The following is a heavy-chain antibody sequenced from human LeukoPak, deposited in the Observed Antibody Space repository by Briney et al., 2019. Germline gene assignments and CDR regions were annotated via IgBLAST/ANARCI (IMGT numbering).Heavy chain of an antibody. D-gene: IGHD6-19*01. Sequence: PGGSLRLSCAASGFTFSSYSMNWVRQAPGKGLEWVSSISSSSSYIYYADSVKGRFTISRDNAKNSLYLQMNSLRAEDTTVYYCARESPADDAFDIWGQGTMVTVSS. CDR2: ISSSSSYI. CDR3: ARESPADDAFDI. V-gene: IGHV3-21*01. CDR1: GFTFSSYS. J-gene: IGHJ3*02.